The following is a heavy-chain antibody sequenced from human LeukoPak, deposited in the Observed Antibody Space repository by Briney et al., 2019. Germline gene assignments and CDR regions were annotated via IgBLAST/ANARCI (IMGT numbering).Heavy chain of an antibody. CDR3: ARAEGTYHSIEY. J-gene: IGHJ4*02. CDR1: GGSISSGTYY. Sequence: PSETLSLTCAVSGGSISSGTYYWSWIRQHPGKGLEWIAYMYYSGNTYYNPSLKSRVTISVDMSKNQFSLRLSSVTAADTAVYYCARAEGTYHSIEYWGQGTLVTVSS. CDR2: MYYSGNT. V-gene: IGHV4-31*11. D-gene: IGHD1-14*01.